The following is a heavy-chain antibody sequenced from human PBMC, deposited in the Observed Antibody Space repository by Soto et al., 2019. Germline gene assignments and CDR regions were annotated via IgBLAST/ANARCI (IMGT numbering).Heavy chain of an antibody. CDR3: AREATVTTILVY. J-gene: IGHJ4*02. CDR1: GGTFSSYT. Sequence: QVQLVQSGAEVKKPGSSVKVSCKASGGTFSSYTISWVRQAPGQGREWMGRIIPILGIANYAQKFQGRGTITADKSTSTAYMELSSLRSDDTAVYYCAREATVTTILVYWGQGTLVTVSS. CDR2: IIPILGIA. V-gene: IGHV1-69*08. D-gene: IGHD4-17*01.